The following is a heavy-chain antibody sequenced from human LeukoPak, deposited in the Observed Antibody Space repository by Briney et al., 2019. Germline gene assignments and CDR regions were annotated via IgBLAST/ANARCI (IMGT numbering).Heavy chain of an antibody. J-gene: IGHJ5*02. Sequence: GGSLRLSCAASGFTFSSYAMHWVRQAPDKGLEWVAVISYDGSNKYYADSVKGRFTISRDNSKNTLYLQMNSLRAEDTAVYYCASPHLAAADAWGQGTLVTVSS. CDR2: ISYDGSNK. V-gene: IGHV3-30*04. D-gene: IGHD6-13*01. CDR1: GFTFSSYA. CDR3: ASPHLAAADA.